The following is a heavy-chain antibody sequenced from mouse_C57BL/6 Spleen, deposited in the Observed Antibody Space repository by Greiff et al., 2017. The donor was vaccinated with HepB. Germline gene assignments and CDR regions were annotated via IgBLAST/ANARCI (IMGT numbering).Heavy chain of an antibody. CDR3: ARAGDYYYGSSYFDY. J-gene: IGHJ2*01. D-gene: IGHD1-1*01. V-gene: IGHV3-6*01. CDR1: GYSITSGYY. Sequence: EVKLMESGPGLVKPSQSLSLTCSVTGYSITSGYYWNWIRQFPGNKLEWMGYISYDGSNNYNPSLKNRISITRDTSKNQFFLKLNSVTTEDTATYYCARAGDYYYGSSYFDYWGQGTTLTVSS. CDR2: ISYDGSN.